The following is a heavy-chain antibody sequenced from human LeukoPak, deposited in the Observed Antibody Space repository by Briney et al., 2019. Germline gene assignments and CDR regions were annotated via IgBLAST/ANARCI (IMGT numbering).Heavy chain of an antibody. D-gene: IGHD3-22*01. J-gene: IGHJ3*02. CDR1: GGSISSYY. Sequence: KPSETLSLTCTVSGGSISSYYWSWIRQPAGKGLEWIGRIYTSGSTSYNPSLKSLVTMSVDTSKNQFSLKLSSVTAADTAVYYCARGPNRITMMIGDAFDIWGQGTMVTISS. V-gene: IGHV4-4*07. CDR3: ARGPNRITMMIGDAFDI. CDR2: IYTSGST.